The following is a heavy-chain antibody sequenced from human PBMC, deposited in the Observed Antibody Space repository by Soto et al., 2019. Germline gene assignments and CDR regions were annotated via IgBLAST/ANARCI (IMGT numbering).Heavy chain of an antibody. J-gene: IGHJ4*02. Sequence: EEQLVESGGGLVQPGGSLRLSCAASGFSFSTHYMNWVRQTPGKGLEWVSSINRDSTVIKYADSVKGRFTISRDNARNSLSLQMYSLRAEDTAVYYCLNGDYYVGPGTLVNVSS. CDR2: INRDSTVI. D-gene: IGHD3-16*01. CDR1: GFSFSTHY. CDR3: LNGDYY. V-gene: IGHV3-48*01.